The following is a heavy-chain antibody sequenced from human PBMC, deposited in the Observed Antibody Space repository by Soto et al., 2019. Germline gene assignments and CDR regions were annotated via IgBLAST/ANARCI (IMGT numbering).Heavy chain of an antibody. D-gene: IGHD6-6*01. V-gene: IGHV1-69*01. CDR3: ARVRWDIAARFYWFDP. CDR2: IIPIFGTA. J-gene: IGHJ5*02. CDR1: GGTFSSYA. Sequence: QVQLVQSGAEVKKPGSSVKVSCKASGGTFSSYAISWVRQAPGQGLEWMGGIIPIFGTANYAQKFQGRVTLTADESTSTAYMERSSLRSEDTAVYYCARVRWDIAARFYWFDPWGQGTLVTVSS.